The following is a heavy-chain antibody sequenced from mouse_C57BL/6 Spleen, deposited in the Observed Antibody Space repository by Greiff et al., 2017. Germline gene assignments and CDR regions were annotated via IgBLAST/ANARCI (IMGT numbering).Heavy chain of an antibody. CDR3: TRSGTTVVATGYFDY. D-gene: IGHD1-1*01. V-gene: IGHV1-15*01. CDR1: GYTFTDYE. CDR2: IDPETGGT. Sequence: QVQLKQSGAELVRPGASVTLSCKASGYTFTDYEMHWVKQTPVHGLEWIGAIDPETGGTAYNQKFKGKAILTADKSSSTAYMELRSLTSEDSAVYYCTRSGTTVVATGYFDYWGQGTTLTVSS. J-gene: IGHJ2*01.